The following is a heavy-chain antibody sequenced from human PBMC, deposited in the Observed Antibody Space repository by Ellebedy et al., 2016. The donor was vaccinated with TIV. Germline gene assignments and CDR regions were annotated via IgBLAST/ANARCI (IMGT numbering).Heavy chain of an antibody. V-gene: IGHV3-30*18. CDR2: ISYDGSLK. D-gene: IGHD6-19*01. CDR1: GLTFSRYG. CDR3: AKEMTEYSSGWFFDY. J-gene: IGHJ4*02. Sequence: GESLKISCEDSGLTFSRYGMQWVRQVPGKGLEWVAVISYDGSLKYYADSVKGRFTISRDNSKSTLYLQMNSLRAEDTAVYYCAKEMTEYSSGWFFDYWGQGTLVTVSS.